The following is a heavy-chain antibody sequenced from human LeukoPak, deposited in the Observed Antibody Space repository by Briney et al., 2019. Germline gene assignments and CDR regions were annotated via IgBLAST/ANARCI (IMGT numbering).Heavy chain of an antibody. CDR1: GFTVSSNY. CDR3: ANDVGSSTTPDV. Sequence: PGGSLRLSCAASGFTVSSNYMSWVRQAPGKGLEWVAVISYDGSNKYYADSVKGRFTISRDNSKNTLYLQMNSLRAEDTAVYYCANDVGSSTTPDVWGKGTTVAVSS. D-gene: IGHD2-15*01. CDR2: ISYDGSNK. V-gene: IGHV3-30*18. J-gene: IGHJ6*04.